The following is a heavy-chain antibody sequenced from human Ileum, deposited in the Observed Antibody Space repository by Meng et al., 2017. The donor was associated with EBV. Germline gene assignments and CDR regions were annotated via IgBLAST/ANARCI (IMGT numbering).Heavy chain of an antibody. CDR2: IYYRGCT. Sequence: QLQLEGPGPGLVKPSETLSLTCTVSGCSISSYYWSWVRQPPGKGLEWIGYIYYRGCTNYNPPLKSRVTISVDTSKNQFSLNLSAVTAADTAVYYCARGGWSLDYWGQGTLVTVSS. D-gene: IGHD2-15*01. CDR3: ARGGWSLDY. V-gene: IGHV4-59*08. CDR1: GCSISSYY. J-gene: IGHJ4*02.